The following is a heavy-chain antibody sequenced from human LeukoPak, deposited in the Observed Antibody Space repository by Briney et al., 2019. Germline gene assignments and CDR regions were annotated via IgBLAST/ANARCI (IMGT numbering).Heavy chain of an antibody. D-gene: IGHD1-26*01. CDR3: ARDPSCIVGATCDAFDI. V-gene: IGHV3-21*01. Sequence: GGSLRLSCAASGFTFSSYSMNWVRQAPGKVLEWVSSISSSSSYIYYADSVKGRFTISRDNAKNSLYLQMNSLRAEDTAVYYCARDPSCIVGATCDAFDIWGQGTMVTVSS. CDR2: ISSSSSYI. CDR1: GFTFSSYS. J-gene: IGHJ3*02.